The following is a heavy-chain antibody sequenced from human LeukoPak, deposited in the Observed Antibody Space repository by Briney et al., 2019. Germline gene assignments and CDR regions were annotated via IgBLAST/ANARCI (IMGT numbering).Heavy chain of an antibody. CDR3: AKTRQQLVVARPYYFDY. V-gene: IGHV3-23*01. CDR1: GFTFSSYA. Sequence: GGSLRLSCAASGFTFSSYAMSWVRQAPGKGLEWISGISGSGGSTYYADSVKGRFTISRDNSKNTLYLQMNSLRAEDTAIYCCAKTRQQLVVARPYYFDYWGQGTLVTDSS. D-gene: IGHD6-13*01. J-gene: IGHJ4*02. CDR2: ISGSGGST.